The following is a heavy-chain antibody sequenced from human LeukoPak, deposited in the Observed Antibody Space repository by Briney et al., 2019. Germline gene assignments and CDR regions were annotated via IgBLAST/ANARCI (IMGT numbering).Heavy chain of an antibody. Sequence: GGSLRLSCTASGFTFGDYAMSWFRQAPGKGLEWVSFIRSKAYGGTTQYAASVKGRFTVSRDDSKSIAYLQMSSLKTEDTAVYYCTRESPNWNGALHFDYWGQGTLVTVSS. CDR3: TRESPNWNGALHFDY. V-gene: IGHV3-49*03. CDR1: GFTFGDYA. J-gene: IGHJ4*02. CDR2: IRSKAYGGTT. D-gene: IGHD1-20*01.